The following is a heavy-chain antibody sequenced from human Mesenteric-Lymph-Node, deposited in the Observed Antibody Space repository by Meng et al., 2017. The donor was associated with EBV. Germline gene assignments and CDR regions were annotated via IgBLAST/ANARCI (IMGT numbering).Heavy chain of an antibody. CDR2: ISQSGDT. V-gene: IGHV4-34*01. CDR1: GGSFSGYH. D-gene: IGHD4-11*01. CDR3: ARGRIDDYTKFFDY. Sequence: QEQLPQGGAGLLEPSETLSLTCEASGGSFSGYHWSWIRQPPGKGLEYIGEISQSGDTTYNPSLKSRVTISVDRSRNQFSLKMASVTAADTAVYYCARGRIDDYTKFFDYWGQGTLVTVSS. J-gene: IGHJ4*02.